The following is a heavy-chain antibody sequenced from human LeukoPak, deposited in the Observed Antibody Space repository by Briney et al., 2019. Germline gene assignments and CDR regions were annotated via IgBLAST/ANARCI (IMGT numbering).Heavy chain of an antibody. V-gene: IGHV1-18*01. D-gene: IGHD3-22*01. Sequence: ASVKVSCKASGGTFISYAISWVRQAPGQGLEWMGWISAYNGNTNYAQKLQGRVTMTTDTSTSTAYMELRSLRSDDTAVYYCARVLAYYDSSGPFDYWGQGTLVTVSS. J-gene: IGHJ4*02. CDR3: ARVLAYYDSSGPFDY. CDR1: GGTFISYA. CDR2: ISAYNGNT.